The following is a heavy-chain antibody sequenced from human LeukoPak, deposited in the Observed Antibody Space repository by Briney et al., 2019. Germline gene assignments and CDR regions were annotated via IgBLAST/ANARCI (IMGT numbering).Heavy chain of an antibody. Sequence: SETLSLTCAVYGGSFSGYYWSWIRQPPGKGLEWIGEINHSGSTNYNPSLKSRVTISVDTSKHQFSLKLSSVTAADTAVYYCARGISMYSGSPGYWGQGILVTVSS. J-gene: IGHJ4*02. CDR3: ARGISMYSGSPGY. CDR2: INHSGST. CDR1: GGSFSGYY. V-gene: IGHV4-34*01. D-gene: IGHD6-19*01.